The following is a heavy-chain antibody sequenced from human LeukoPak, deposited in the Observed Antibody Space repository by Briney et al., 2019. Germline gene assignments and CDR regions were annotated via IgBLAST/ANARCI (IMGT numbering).Heavy chain of an antibody. V-gene: IGHV4-30-2*01. J-gene: IGHJ5*02. CDR1: GGSISSGGYS. CDR3: ARASHYDFWSYNWFDP. Sequence: PSETLSLTCAVSGGSISSGGYSWRWIRQPPGKGLEWIGYIYHSGSTYYNPSLKSRVTISVDRSKNQFSLKLSSVTAADTAVYYCARASHYDFWSYNWFDPWGQGTLVTVSS. D-gene: IGHD3-3*01. CDR2: IYHSGST.